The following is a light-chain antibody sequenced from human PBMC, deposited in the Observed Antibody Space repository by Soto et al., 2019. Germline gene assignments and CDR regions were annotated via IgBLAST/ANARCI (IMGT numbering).Light chain of an antibody. CDR3: QQYGDWPLT. V-gene: IGKV3-15*01. Sequence: EIVMTQSPVTLSVSPGERATLSCRASQSVRNTYLAWYQQKPGQAPRLLIFGVSNRAAGIPARFSGSGSGTEFTLTISSLQSEDFAVYYCQQYGDWPLTFGGGTKVEIK. CDR1: QSVRNTY. CDR2: GVS. J-gene: IGKJ4*01.